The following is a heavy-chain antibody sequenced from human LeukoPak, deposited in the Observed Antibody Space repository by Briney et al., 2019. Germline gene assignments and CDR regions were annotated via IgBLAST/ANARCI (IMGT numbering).Heavy chain of an antibody. CDR1: EFSFSTNW. V-gene: IGHV3-7*01. CDR2: LNEDGSVN. Sequence: GGSLRLSCATSEFSFSTNWMHWVRQTPRKGLEWVAELNEDGSVNYYVDSVKERFTISSDNAKSILFLQKYNLITEETGVYFFANVPRIGVSYWGRGTLVTVPS. CDR3: ANVPRIGVSY. D-gene: IGHD2-8*01. J-gene: IGHJ4*02.